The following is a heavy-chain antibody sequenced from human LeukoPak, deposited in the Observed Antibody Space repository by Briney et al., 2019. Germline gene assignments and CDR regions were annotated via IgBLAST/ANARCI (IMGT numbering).Heavy chain of an antibody. V-gene: IGHV3-30-3*01. CDR2: ISYDGSNK. CDR1: GFTVSSNY. CDR3: ARDGGSPHGGHFDY. D-gene: IGHD2-15*01. Sequence: PGGSLRLSCAASGFTVSSNYMSWVRQAPGKGLEWVAVISYDGSNKYYADSVKGRFTISRDNSKNTLYLQMNSLRAEDTAVYYCARDGGSPHGGHFDYWGRGTLVTVSS. J-gene: IGHJ4*02.